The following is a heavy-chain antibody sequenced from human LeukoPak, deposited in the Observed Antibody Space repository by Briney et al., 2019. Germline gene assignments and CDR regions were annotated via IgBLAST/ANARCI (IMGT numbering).Heavy chain of an antibody. CDR3: ARVVYDFWSGYLGAFDI. J-gene: IGHJ3*02. CDR1: GGSISSSSYY. Sequence: SETLSLTCTVSGGSISSSSYYWGWIRQPPGKGLEWIGSIYHSGSTYYHPSLKSRVTISVDTSKDQFSLKLSSVTAADTAVYYCARVVYDFWSGYLGAFDIWGQGTMVTVSS. CDR2: IYHSGST. D-gene: IGHD3-3*01. V-gene: IGHV4-39*07.